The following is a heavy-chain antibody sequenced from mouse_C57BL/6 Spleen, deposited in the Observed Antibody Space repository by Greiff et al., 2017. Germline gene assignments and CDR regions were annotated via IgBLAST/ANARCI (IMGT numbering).Heavy chain of an antibody. V-gene: IGHV1-26*01. CDR1: GYTFTDYY. J-gene: IGHJ4*01. D-gene: IGHD2-5*01. CDR2: INPNNGGT. CDR3: ASGDYSNHNSYAMDY. Sequence: VQLQQSGPELVKPGASVKISCKASGYTFTDYYMNWVKQSHGESLEWIGDINPNNGGTSYNQKFKGKATLTVDKSSSTAYMALRSLASEDSAVYYCASGDYSNHNSYAMDYWGQGTSVTVSS.